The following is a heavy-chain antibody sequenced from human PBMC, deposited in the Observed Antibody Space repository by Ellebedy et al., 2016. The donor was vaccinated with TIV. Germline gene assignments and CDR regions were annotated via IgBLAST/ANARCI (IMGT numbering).Heavy chain of an antibody. Sequence: GGSLRLSXVASGFTFSSYSMNWVRQAPGKGLEWISYISSTKTTIHYADSVKGRFTISRDNAKNSLYLQMNSLRDEDTAVYYCARVGSGCLDYWGQGTLVTVSS. CDR2: ISSTKTTI. J-gene: IGHJ4*02. CDR3: ARVGSGCLDY. CDR1: GFTFSSYS. D-gene: IGHD6-19*01. V-gene: IGHV3-48*02.